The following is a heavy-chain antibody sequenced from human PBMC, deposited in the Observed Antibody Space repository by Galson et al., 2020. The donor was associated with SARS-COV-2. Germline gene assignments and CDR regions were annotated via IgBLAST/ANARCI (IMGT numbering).Heavy chain of an antibody. D-gene: IGHD2-15*01. CDR1: GFAFSNSV. CDR2: ISGSGAGT. CDR3: AKVVSSYCSGGSCSPGMWFDA. V-gene: IGHV3-23*01. J-gene: IGHJ5*02. Sequence: GESLKISCAASGFAFSNSVMSWVRQAPGKGLEWVSAISGSGAGTYYADSVKGRFTISRDNSKNTVYLQMKSLRAGDTAAYFCAKVVSSYCSGGSCSPGMWFDAWGQGTLVTVSS.